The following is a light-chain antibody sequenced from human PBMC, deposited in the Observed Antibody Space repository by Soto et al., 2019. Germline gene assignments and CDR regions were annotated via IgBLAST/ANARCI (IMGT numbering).Light chain of an antibody. J-gene: IGKJ1*01. CDR3: QQSYCTLWT. V-gene: IGKV1-39*01. CDR2: AAS. CDR1: QGIGSY. Sequence: SVSVTVYHRGTITCRASQGIGSYLARYQQKPGKAPKLLIYAASTLQSGVPSRFSGSGSGTDFTLTISSLQPEDFTTYYCQQSYCTLWTFGQGTKVDI.